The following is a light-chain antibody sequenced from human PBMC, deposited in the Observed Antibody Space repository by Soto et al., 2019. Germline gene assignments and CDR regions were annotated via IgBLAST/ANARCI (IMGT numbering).Light chain of an antibody. V-gene: IGKV3-20*01. J-gene: IGKJ2*01. CDR1: QSVGSNY. Sequence: EIVLTQSPGTLSLSPGERATLSCRASQSVGSNYLAWYQQKPGQAPRLLIYGASSRASGIPDRFSGSGSGTDFTLTISRLEPADFAVYYCQQYGSSPPYTLGQGTKLEI. CDR2: GAS. CDR3: QQYGSSPPYT.